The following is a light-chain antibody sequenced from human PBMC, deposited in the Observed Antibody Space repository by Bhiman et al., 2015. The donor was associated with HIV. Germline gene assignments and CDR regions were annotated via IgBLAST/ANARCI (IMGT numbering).Light chain of an antibody. CDR3: SSYAGSNTVV. J-gene: IGLJ2*01. Sequence: QSALTQPASVSGSPGQSVTISCTGTSNDVGGYTYVSWYQHYPGKVPRVMIYEVTKRPSGVSNRFSGSKSGNTASLTVSGLQAEDEADYYCSSYAGSNTVVFGGGTKLTVL. CDR1: SNDVGGYTY. V-gene: IGLV2-14*01. CDR2: EVT.